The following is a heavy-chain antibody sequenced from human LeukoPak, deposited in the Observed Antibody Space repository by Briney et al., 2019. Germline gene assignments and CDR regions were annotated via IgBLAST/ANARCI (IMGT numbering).Heavy chain of an antibody. D-gene: IGHD6-13*01. J-gene: IGHJ4*02. CDR2: IWYDGSNK. CDR1: GFTFSSYG. V-gene: IGHV3-33*01. CDR3: ARGGKLAAAGRSFDY. Sequence: QPGRSLRLSCAASGFTFSSYGMHWVRQAPGKGLEWVAVIWYDGSNKYYADSVKGRFTISRDNSKNTLYLQMNSLRAEDTAVYYCARGGKLAAAGRSFDYWGQGTLVTVSS.